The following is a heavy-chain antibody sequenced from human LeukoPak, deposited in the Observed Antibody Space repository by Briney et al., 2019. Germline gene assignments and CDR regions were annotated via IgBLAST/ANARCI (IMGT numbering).Heavy chain of an antibody. CDR1: GFTFSSYA. CDR2: ISGSGGST. D-gene: IGHD3-3*01. CDR3: AKEGEVLRFLEWLLSYFDY. V-gene: IGHV3-23*01. J-gene: IGHJ4*02. Sequence: GGSLRLSCAASGFTFSSYAMSWVRQAPGKGLEWVSAISGSGGSTYYADSVKGRFTISRDNSKNTLYLQMNSLRAEGTAVYYCAKEGEVLRFLEWLLSYFDYWGQGTLVTVSS.